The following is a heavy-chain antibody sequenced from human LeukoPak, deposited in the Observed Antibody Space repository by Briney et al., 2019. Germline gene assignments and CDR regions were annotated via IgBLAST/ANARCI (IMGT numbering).Heavy chain of an antibody. CDR2: ISGSGGST. CDR3: AKIYYGSGSYLLDY. J-gene: IGHJ4*02. D-gene: IGHD3-10*01. Sequence: PGGSLRLSCAASGFTFGSYAMSWVRQAPGKGLEWVSAISGSGGSTYYADSVKGRFTISRDNSKNTLYLQMNSLRAEDTAVYYCAKIYYGSGSYLLDYWGQGTLVTVSS. CDR1: GFTFGSYA. V-gene: IGHV3-23*01.